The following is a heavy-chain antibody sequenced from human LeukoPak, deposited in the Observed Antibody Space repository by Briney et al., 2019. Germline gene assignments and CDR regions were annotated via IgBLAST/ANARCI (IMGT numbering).Heavy chain of an antibody. D-gene: IGHD5-24*01. V-gene: IGHV4-59*01. CDR3: ARGGDGYNLNWFDP. CDR2: IYYSGST. CDR1: GGSITRYY. J-gene: IGHJ5*02. Sequence: SETLSLTCTVSGGSITRYYWSWIRQPPGKGLEWIGYIYYSGSTNYNPSLKSRVTISVDTFKNQFSLKLSSVTAADTAVYYCARGGDGYNLNWFDPWGQGTLVSVSS.